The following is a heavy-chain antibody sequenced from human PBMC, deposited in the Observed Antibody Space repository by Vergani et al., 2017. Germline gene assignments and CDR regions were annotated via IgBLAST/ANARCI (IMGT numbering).Heavy chain of an antibody. CDR2: IKSDGSIT. D-gene: IGHD3-9*01. Sequence: HLAESGGGFFQPGGSLSLSCSASGFSFNSYWMHWVRQVPGKGLLWVSRIKSDGSITAYADSVKGRFTISRDNAQNTLYLQMNSLRVEDTGVYYCARARCIETCYMSNWLDSWGQGTLVTVSS. CDR3: ARARCIETCYMSNWLDS. CDR1: GFSFNSYW. J-gene: IGHJ5*01. V-gene: IGHV3-74*03.